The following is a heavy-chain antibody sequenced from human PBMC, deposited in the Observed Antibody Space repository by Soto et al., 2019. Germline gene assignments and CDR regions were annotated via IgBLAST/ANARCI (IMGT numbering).Heavy chain of an antibody. Sequence: GGSLRLSCTASGFTFGDYAMSWVRQAPGKGLEWVGFIRSKAYGGTTEYAASVKGRFTISRDDSKSIAYLQMNSLKTEDTAVYYCMAHSPRYCSSTSCSNLYSYGMDVWGQGTTVTVS. D-gene: IGHD2-2*01. J-gene: IGHJ6*02. V-gene: IGHV3-49*04. CDR3: MAHSPRYCSSTSCSNLYSYGMDV. CDR1: GFTFGDYA. CDR2: IRSKAYGGTT.